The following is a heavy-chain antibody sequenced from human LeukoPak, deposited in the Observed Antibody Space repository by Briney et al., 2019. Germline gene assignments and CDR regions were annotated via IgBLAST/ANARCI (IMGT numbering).Heavy chain of an antibody. CDR1: GFTFSSYA. D-gene: IGHD2-2*01. V-gene: IGHV3-23*01. CDR3: ALSTVAAAGDD. CDR2: ISGSGRST. J-gene: IGHJ4*02. Sequence: GGSLRLSCTASGFTFSSYAMSWVRQTPGKGLEWVSSISGSGRSTYCADSVKGRFTISRDNSKNTLYLQMNSLRAEDTAVYYCALSTVAAAGDDWGQGTLVTVSS.